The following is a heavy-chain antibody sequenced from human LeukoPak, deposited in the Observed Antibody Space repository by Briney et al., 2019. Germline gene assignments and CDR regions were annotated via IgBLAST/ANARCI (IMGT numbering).Heavy chain of an antibody. CDR3: ACSGPYSNGGVMTDY. J-gene: IGHJ4*02. D-gene: IGHD6-19*01. Sequence: GGSLRLSCAASGFTFSSHALSWVRQAPGKGLEWVSMIYRDGNTNYADSVKGRFTISRDNSKNTLSLQMNSLRAEDTAVYYCACSGPYSNGGVMTDYWGQGTLVTVSS. V-gene: IGHV3-66*01. CDR2: IYRDGNT. CDR1: GFTFSSHA.